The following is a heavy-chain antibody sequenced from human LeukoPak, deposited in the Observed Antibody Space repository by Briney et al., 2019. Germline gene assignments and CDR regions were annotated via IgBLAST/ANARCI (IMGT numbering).Heavy chain of an antibody. CDR1: GGSFGGYY. J-gene: IGHJ4*02. D-gene: IGHD6-13*01. Sequence: SSETLSLTCAVSGGSFGGYYWSWIRQPPTKGLEWIGEINHSGSTNYNPSLKSRVTISVDTSKNQFSLKLSSVTAADTAVYYCARAGYSSSWYFDYWGQGTLVTVSS. CDR3: ARAGYSSSWYFDY. CDR2: INHSGST. V-gene: IGHV4-34*01.